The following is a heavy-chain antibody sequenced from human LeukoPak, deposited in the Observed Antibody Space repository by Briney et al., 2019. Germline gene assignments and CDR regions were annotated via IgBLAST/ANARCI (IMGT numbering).Heavy chain of an antibody. CDR2: ISAYNGNT. CDR1: GYTFTSYG. D-gene: IGHD3-22*01. V-gene: IGHV1-18*01. J-gene: IGHJ4*02. Sequence: GASVKVSCKASGYTFTSYGISWVRQAPRQGLEWMGWISAYNGNTNYAQKLQGRVTMTTDTSTSTAYMELRSLRSDDTAVYYCARDANPYDSSGLGVFDYWGQGTLVTVSS. CDR3: ARDANPYDSSGLGVFDY.